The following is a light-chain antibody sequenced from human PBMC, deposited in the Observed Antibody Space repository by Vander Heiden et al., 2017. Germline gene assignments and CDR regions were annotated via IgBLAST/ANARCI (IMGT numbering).Light chain of an antibody. CDR1: SSDVGRYNS. V-gene: IGLV2-14*01. CDR2: GVT. Sequence: QSALTQPASVSGSPGQSITISCTGTSSDVGRYNSVSWYQQYPGKVPELIIYGVTNRPSGVSNRFSGSKSGNTASLTISGLQAEDEADYYCSSYTTSSTAYVFGTGTRVAVL. CDR3: SSYTTSSTAYV. J-gene: IGLJ1*01.